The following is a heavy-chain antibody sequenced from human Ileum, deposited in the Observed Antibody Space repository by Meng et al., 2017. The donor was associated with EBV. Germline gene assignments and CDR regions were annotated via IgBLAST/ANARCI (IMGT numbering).Heavy chain of an antibody. CDR3: TRDIASCNYFDC. J-gene: IGHJ4*02. Sequence: QVRLLESGGWVDKAWATMRVACESSGYTCTSTAMHWWRQAPGQRLEWMVWINAGNGNTTHSRKFQGRVTSTRNTSTSTAYMMLSSLRYVDTPVYYCTRDIASCNYFDCWGQGTLVTVSS. D-gene: IGHD2-15*01. V-gene: IGHV1-3*01. CDR1: GYTCTSTA. CDR2: INAGNGNT.